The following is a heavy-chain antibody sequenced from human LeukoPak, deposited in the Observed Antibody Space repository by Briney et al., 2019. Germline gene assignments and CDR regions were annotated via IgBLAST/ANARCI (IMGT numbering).Heavy chain of an antibody. Sequence: GESLKISCEGSGYRFTSYWIGWVRPMPGKGLEWMGIIYPGESDTRYSPFFQGQVNISANKSIKPAYLQWSSLRASDTAMYYCARSYCSSTSCYNTGYYYYMDVWGKGTTVTVSS. CDR3: ARSYCSSTSCYNTGYYYYMDV. CDR2: IYPGESDT. D-gene: IGHD2-2*02. V-gene: IGHV5-51*01. J-gene: IGHJ6*03. CDR1: GYRFTSYW.